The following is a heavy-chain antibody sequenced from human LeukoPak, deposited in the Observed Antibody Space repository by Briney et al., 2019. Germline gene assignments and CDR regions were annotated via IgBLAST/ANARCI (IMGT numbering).Heavy chain of an antibody. D-gene: IGHD1-26*01. CDR3: ATEIGYSGSYFG. CDR1: GGTFSSYA. J-gene: IGHJ4*02. Sequence: ASVKVSCKAPGGTFSSYAISWVRQAPGQGLEWMGRIIPILGIANYAQKFQGRVTITADKSTSTAYMELSSLRSEDTAVYYCATEIGYSGSYFGWGQGTLVTVSS. V-gene: IGHV1-69*04. CDR2: IIPILGIA.